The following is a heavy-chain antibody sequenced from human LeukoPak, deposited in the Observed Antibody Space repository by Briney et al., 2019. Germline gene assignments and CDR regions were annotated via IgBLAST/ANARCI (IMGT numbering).Heavy chain of an antibody. V-gene: IGHV3-23*01. CDR1: GFTFSSYA. J-gene: IGHJ5*02. CDR2: ISGSGGST. D-gene: IGHD6-19*01. Sequence: GGSLRLSCAASGFTFSSYAMSWVRQAPGKGLEWVSAISGSGGSTNYADSVKGRFTISRDNSKNTLYLQMNSLRAEDTAVYYCAKDFYGSGWRLYNWFDPWGQGTLVTVSS. CDR3: AKDFYGSGWRLYNWFDP.